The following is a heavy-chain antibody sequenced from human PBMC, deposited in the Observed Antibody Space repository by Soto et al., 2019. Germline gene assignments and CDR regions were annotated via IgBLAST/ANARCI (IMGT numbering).Heavy chain of an antibody. CDR2: ISTNNGNT. Sequence: QVRLVQSGAEVKKPGASVMLSCKASGYTFTNYGINWVRQAPGQGLEWMGWISTNNGNTSYREKLQGRVAMTTDPSTSTAYMELRGLRSDDTAVYYCARDMEVVVSATDVGVFDPWGQGTLVTVSS. CDR1: GYTFTNYG. V-gene: IGHV1-18*01. CDR3: ARDMEVVVSATDVGVFDP. D-gene: IGHD2-15*01. J-gene: IGHJ5*02.